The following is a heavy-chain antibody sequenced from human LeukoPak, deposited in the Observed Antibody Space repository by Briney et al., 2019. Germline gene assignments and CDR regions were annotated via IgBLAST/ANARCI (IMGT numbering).Heavy chain of an antibody. V-gene: IGHV7-4-1*02. CDR3: ARELGYCTNGVCRDDY. CDR2: INTNTGNP. J-gene: IGHJ4*02. D-gene: IGHD2-8*01. Sequence: ASVKVSCKASGYTFTSYAMNWVRQAPGQGLEWXXXINTNTGNPTYAQGFXGXFVFSLDTSVSTAYLQISSLKAEDTAVYYCARELGYCTNGVCRDDYWGQGTLVTVSS. CDR1: GYTFTSYA.